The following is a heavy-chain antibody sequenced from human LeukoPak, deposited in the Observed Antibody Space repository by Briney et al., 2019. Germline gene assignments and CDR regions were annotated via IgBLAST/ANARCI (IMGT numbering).Heavy chain of an antibody. J-gene: IGHJ4*02. D-gene: IGHD5-18*01. CDR1: GFTFSSYA. CDR2: ISGSGAST. CDR3: AKSRGYSYRALDY. Sequence: PGGSLRLSCAASGFTFSSYAMSWVRQAPGKGLEWVSGISGSGASTYYADSVKGRFTISRDNSKNTLYVQMNSQRAEDTAVYYCAKSRGYSYRALDYWGQGTLVTVSS. V-gene: IGHV3-23*01.